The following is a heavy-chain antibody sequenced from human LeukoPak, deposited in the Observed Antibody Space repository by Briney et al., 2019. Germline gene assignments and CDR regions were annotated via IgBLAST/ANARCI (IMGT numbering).Heavy chain of an antibody. CDR2: INPSDGST. Sequence: ASVKVSCKASGYTFASYYMHWVRQAPGQGLEWMGIINPSDGSTNYAQKFQGRVTMTRDMSTSTVYMELSSLRSEDTAVYYCARSGCSGGTCFFDYWGQGTLVTVSS. V-gene: IGHV1-46*01. J-gene: IGHJ4*02. CDR1: GYTFASYY. CDR3: ARSGCSGGTCFFDY. D-gene: IGHD2-15*01.